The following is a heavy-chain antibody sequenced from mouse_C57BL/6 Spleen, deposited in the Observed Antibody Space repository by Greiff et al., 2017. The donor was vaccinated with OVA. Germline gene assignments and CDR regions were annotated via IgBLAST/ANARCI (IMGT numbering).Heavy chain of an antibody. V-gene: IGHV1-55*01. J-gene: IGHJ2*01. Sequence: QVQLQQPGAELVKPGASVKMSCEASGYTFTSYWITWVKQRPGQGLEWIGDIYPGSGSTNYNEKFKSKATLTVDTSSSTAYMQLSSLTSEDSAVYYCARWGITTVVATNYWGQGTTLTVSS. CDR2: IYPGSGST. CDR3: ARWGITTVVATNY. CDR1: GYTFTSYW. D-gene: IGHD1-1*01.